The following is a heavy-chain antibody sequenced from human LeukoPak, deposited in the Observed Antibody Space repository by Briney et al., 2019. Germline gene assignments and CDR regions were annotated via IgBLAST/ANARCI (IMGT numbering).Heavy chain of an antibody. Sequence: PSETLSLTCTVSGGSISNYYWSWIRQPAGKGLEWIGRIYTTGNTNYNPSLESRVAMSVDTSENQFSLKLTSVTAADTALYYCARDYSLGTTNAFDIWGQGTMVTVSS. CDR3: ARDYSLGTTNAFDI. D-gene: IGHD1-7*01. CDR2: IYTTGNT. CDR1: GGSISNYY. J-gene: IGHJ3*02. V-gene: IGHV4-4*07.